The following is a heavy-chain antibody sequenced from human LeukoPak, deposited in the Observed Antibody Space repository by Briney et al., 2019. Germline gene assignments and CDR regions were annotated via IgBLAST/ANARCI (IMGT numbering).Heavy chain of an antibody. CDR2: IYYSGST. Sequence: PSETLSLTCTASGGSISSYYWSWVRQPPGKGLEWIGYIYYSGSTNYNPSLKSRVTISVDTSKNQYSLKLSSVTAADTAVYYCARDGDDYGDSYYFDYWGQGTLVTVSS. D-gene: IGHD4-17*01. J-gene: IGHJ4*02. CDR1: GGSISSYY. CDR3: ARDGDDYGDSYYFDY. V-gene: IGHV4-59*01.